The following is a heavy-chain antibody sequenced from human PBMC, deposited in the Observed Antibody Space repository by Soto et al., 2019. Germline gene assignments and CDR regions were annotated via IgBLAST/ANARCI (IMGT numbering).Heavy chain of an antibody. V-gene: IGHV3-13*01. CDR2: IGTAGDT. CDR1: GFTFSSYD. Sequence: EVQLVESGGGLVQPGGSLRLSCAASGFTFSSYDMHWVRQATGKGLEWVSAIGTAGDTYYPGSVKGRFTISRENAKNSLYLQMNSLRAGDTAVYYCARGGNFWGSYRSLDYWGQGTLVTVSS. D-gene: IGHD3-16*02. J-gene: IGHJ4*02. CDR3: ARGGNFWGSYRSLDY.